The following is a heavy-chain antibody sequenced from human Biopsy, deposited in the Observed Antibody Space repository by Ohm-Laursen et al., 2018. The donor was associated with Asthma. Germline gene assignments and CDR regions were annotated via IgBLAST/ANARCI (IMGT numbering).Heavy chain of an antibody. D-gene: IGHD3-22*01. J-gene: IGHJ3*01. V-gene: IGHV1-2*06. Sequence: ASVKVSCKASGYIFTDYHLHWVRQAPGQGLEWMGRITPESGGTTYAQKFQGRVTMTRDRSISTAYMELNRLRSDDTAVYYCARDALHDSSAYIGDAFDFWGQGTMVTVPS. CDR1: GYIFTDYH. CDR3: ARDALHDSSAYIGDAFDF. CDR2: ITPESGGT.